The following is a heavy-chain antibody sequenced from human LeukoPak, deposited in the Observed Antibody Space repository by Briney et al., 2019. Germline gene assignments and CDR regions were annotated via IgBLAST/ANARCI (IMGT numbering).Heavy chain of an antibody. CDR3: ARDYDILTGYYGMDV. V-gene: IGHV1-2*04. CDR1: GYTFTGYY. CDR2: INPNSGGT. D-gene: IGHD3-9*01. Sequence: ASVKVSCKASGYTFTGYYMHWVRQAPGQGLEWMGWINPNSGGTNYAQKFQGWVTMTRDTSISTAYMELSRLRSDDTAVYYCARDYDILTGYYGMDVWGQGTTVTVSS. J-gene: IGHJ6*02.